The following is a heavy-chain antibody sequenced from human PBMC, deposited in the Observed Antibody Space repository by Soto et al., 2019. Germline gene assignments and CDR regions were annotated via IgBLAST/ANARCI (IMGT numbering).Heavy chain of an antibody. CDR2: MQDSGST. D-gene: IGHD6-6*01. CDR3: AAPPRY. V-gene: IGHV4-59*01. CDR1: GASISSYY. J-gene: IGHJ4*02. Sequence: QVQLQESGPGLVKPSETLSLTCTVSGASISSYYWNWIRQPPGKGLEWIGYMQDSGSTSYKPSLKGXXTISVDTSRNQLSLKLTSVTAAEPAVYYCAAPPRYWGQGILVTVSS.